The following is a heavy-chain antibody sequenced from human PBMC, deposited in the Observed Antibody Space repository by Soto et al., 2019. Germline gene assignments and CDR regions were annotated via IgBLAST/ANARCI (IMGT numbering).Heavy chain of an antibody. CDR1: GFTFSSYE. Sequence: GGSLRLSCAASGFTFSSYEMNWVRQAPGKGLEWVSYISSSGSTIYYAVSVRGRITISPDTSKNQFSLQLNPVTPDDTAVYYCARGRVETAMLTGGMDVWGQGSTVTFSS. J-gene: IGHJ6*02. CDR2: ISSSGSTI. V-gene: IGHV3-48*03. D-gene: IGHD5-18*01. CDR3: ARGRVETAMLTGGMDV.